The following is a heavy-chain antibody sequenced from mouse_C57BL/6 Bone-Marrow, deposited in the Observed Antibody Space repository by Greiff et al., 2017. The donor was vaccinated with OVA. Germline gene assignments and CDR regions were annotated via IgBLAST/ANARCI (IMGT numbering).Heavy chain of an antibody. CDR3: ARDDYYWYFDV. V-gene: IGHV7-1*01. J-gene: IGHJ1*03. Sequence: EVKVVESGGGLVQSGRSLRLSCATSGFTFSDFYMEWVRQAPGKGLEWIAASRNKANDYTTEYSASVKGRFIVSRDTSQSILYLQMNALRAEDTAIYYCARDDYYWYFDVWGTVTTVTVSS. CDR2: SRNKANDYTT. CDR1: GFTFSDFY.